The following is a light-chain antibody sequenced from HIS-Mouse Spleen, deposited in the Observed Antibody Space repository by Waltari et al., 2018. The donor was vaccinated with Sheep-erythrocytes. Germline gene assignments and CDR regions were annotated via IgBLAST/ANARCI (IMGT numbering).Light chain of an antibody. Sequence: QSALTQPPSASGSPGQSVTISCPATSSDVGGYNYVSWYQPHPGKPPNLMIYEVSKRPSGVPDRFAGSKSGNTASLTVSGLQAEDEADYYCSSYAGSNNWVFGGGTKLTVL. CDR3: SSYAGSNNWV. CDR2: EVS. CDR1: SSDVGGYNY. J-gene: IGLJ3*02. V-gene: IGLV2-8*01.